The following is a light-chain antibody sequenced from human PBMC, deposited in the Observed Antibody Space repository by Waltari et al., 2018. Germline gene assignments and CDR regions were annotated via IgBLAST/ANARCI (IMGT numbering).Light chain of an antibody. CDR3: QQADSFPFT. V-gene: IGKV1D-12*01. Sequence: DIQMTQSPSSVSASFGDRVSITCRSSQVLNSWLAWYQQKPGKAPKLLISAASRLQSGVPPRFSGAGSGRDFTLTISSLQPEDFATYYCQQADSFPFTFGPGTKVDIK. CDR2: AAS. CDR1: QVLNSW. J-gene: IGKJ3*01.